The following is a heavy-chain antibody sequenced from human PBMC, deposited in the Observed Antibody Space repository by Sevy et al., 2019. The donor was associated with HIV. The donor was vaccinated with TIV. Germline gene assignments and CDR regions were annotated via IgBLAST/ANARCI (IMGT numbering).Heavy chain of an antibody. J-gene: IGHJ4*02. CDR3: AREAPRRIAARSLFYFDY. CDR1: GGSISSGGYY. Sequence: SETLSLTCTVSGGSISSGGYYWSWIRQHPGKGLEWIGYIYYSGSTYYNPSLKSRVTISVDTSKNQFSLKLSSVTAADTAVYYCAREAPRRIAARSLFYFDYWGQGTLVTVSS. CDR2: IYYSGST. V-gene: IGHV4-31*03. D-gene: IGHD6-6*01.